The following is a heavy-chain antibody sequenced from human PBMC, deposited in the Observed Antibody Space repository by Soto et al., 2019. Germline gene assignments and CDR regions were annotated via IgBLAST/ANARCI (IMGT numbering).Heavy chain of an antibody. V-gene: IGHV4-31*03. D-gene: IGHD3-16*02. CDR1: GGSITSGGWN. CDR2: IYYSGTT. J-gene: IGHJ4*02. CDR3: ASYVWGSYRSLDY. Sequence: SETLSLTCTVSGGSITSGGWNWSWIRQHPGKGLEWIGYIYYSGTTYYNASLKSRVTMSVDTSKNQFSLTLSSVTAADTAVYYCASYVWGSYRSLDYWGQGTLVTVSS.